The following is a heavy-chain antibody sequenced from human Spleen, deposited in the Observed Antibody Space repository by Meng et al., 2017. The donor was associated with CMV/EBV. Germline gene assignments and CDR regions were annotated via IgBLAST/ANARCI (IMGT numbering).Heavy chain of an antibody. CDR2: IIPIFGTA. CDR3: ARSGGIPARRGHLDY. J-gene: IGHJ4*02. CDR1: GGTFSSYA. V-gene: IGHV1-69*05. D-gene: IGHD6-6*01. Sequence: SVKVSCKASGGTFSSYAISWVRQAPGQGLEWMGGIIPIFGTANYAQKFQGRVTITTDESTSTAYMELSSLRSEDTAVYYCARSGGIPARRGHLDYWGQGTLVTVSS.